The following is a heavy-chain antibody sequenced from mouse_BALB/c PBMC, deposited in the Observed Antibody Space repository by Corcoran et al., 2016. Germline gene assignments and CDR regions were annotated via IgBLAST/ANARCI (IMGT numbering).Heavy chain of an antibody. D-gene: IGHD1-1*01. CDR1: GYTFTNYG. CDR3: ARSYYGSSMDY. J-gene: IGHJ4*01. V-gene: IGHV9-1*02. CDR2: INTYTGEP. Sequence: QIQLVQSGPELKKPGETVQISCKASGYTFTNYGMNWVKQAPGKGLKWMGWINTYTGEPTYADDFKGRFAFSLETSASTAYLQINNLKNEDMATYFCARSYYGSSMDYWGQGTSVTVSS.